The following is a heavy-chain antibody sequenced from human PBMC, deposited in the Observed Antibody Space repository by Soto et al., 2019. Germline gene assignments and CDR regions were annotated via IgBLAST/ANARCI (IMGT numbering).Heavy chain of an antibody. D-gene: IGHD3-9*01. CDR1: GFTFSGLA. J-gene: IGHJ4*02. V-gene: IGHV3-23*01. Sequence: PGGSLRLSCEASGFTFSGLAMNWVRQAPGKGLEWVSVISGSGGSTYYADSVKGRFTISRDNSKNTLYLQMNSLRAEDTAVYYCAKVPYYDILTGYYPYDYWGQGTLVTVSS. CDR3: AKVPYYDILTGYYPYDY. CDR2: ISGSGGST.